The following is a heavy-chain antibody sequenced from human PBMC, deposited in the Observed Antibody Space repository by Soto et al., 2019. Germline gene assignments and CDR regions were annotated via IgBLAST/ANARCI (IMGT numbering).Heavy chain of an antibody. Sequence: SETLSLTCTVSGGSISSYYWSWIRQPPGKGLEWIGYIYYSGSTNYNPSLKSRVTISVDTSKNQFSLKLSSVTAADMAVYYCARASRVYYYGSGSYSGWFDPWGQGTLVTVSS. CDR3: ARASRVYYYGSGSYSGWFDP. CDR1: GGSISSYY. D-gene: IGHD3-10*01. J-gene: IGHJ5*02. V-gene: IGHV4-59*01. CDR2: IYYSGST.